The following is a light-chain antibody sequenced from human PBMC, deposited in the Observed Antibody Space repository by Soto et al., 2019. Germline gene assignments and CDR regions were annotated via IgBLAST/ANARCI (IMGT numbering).Light chain of an antibody. CDR3: KQYGSSPQT. CDR1: QSVSSSY. V-gene: IGKV3-20*01. CDR2: GAS. Sequence: EIVLTQSPGTLSLSPGERATLSCRASQSVSSSYLAWYQQKPGQAPRLLIYGASSRATGIPDRFSGSGSGTDFTLTISRLEPEDFAVYYCKQYGSSPQTFCQGTKLEIK. J-gene: IGKJ2*01.